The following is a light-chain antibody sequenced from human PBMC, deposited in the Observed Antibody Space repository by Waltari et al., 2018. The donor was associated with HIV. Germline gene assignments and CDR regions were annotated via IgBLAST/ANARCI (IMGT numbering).Light chain of an antibody. CDR2: EVP. J-gene: IGLJ3*02. CDR3: SSYAATTTIL. CDR1: NSDVGAYDY. V-gene: IGLV2-14*01. Sequence: QSVLTQPASVSGSPGQSITISCTGTNSDVGAYDYVSWYQQYPGKAPKLLIYEVPIRSPGISSRFSGSKAGNTASMTISGLQPEDEAHYYCSSYAATTTILFGGGTRLTVL.